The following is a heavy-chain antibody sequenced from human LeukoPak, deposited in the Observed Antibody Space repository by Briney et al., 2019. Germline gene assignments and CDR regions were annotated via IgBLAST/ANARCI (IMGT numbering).Heavy chain of an antibody. CDR3: AREIADGLFDY. J-gene: IGHJ4*02. Sequence: GRSLRLSCAASGFTFSSYGMHWVRQAPGKGLEWVAGIWYDGSNKYYADSVKGRFTISRDNSKNTLYLQMNSLRAEDTAVYYCAREIADGLFDYWGQGTLVTVSS. V-gene: IGHV3-33*01. CDR2: IWYDGSNK. CDR1: GFTFSSYG.